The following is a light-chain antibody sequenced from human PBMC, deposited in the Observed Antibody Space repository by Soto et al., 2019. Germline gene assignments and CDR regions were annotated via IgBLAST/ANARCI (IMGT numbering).Light chain of an antibody. Sequence: EIVLTQSPGTLSLSPGERATLSCRASQTVSRSYLAWYQQKPGQAPRLLIYGASSRATGIPDRFSRSGSGTDFTLPLSRLEPEDFAVYYCQQYGGSPYTFGQGTKLEIK. CDR2: GAS. J-gene: IGKJ2*01. CDR1: QTVSRSY. CDR3: QQYGGSPYT. V-gene: IGKV3-20*01.